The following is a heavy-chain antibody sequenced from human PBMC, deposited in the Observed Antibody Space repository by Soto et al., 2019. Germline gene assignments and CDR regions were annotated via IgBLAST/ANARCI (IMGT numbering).Heavy chain of an antibody. CDR1: GFTFSSYG. CDR2: ISYDGSNK. Sequence: QVQLVESGGGVVRPGRSLRLSCAASGFTFSSYGMHWVRQAPGKGLEWVAVISYDGSNKYYADSVKGRFTISRDNSKNTLYLQMNSLRVEDTAVYYCSKVNIVGATTAYYYYYGMHVWGQGTTVTVSS. D-gene: IGHD1-26*01. V-gene: IGHV3-30*18. CDR3: SKVNIVGATTAYYYYYGMHV. J-gene: IGHJ6*02.